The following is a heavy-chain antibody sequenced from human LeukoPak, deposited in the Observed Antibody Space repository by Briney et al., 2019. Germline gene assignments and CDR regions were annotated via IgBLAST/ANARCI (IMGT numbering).Heavy chain of an antibody. J-gene: IGHJ5*02. CDR1: GGSISSSSYF. V-gene: IGHV4-39*07. CDR3: ARGVSARFDP. CDR2: IYYSGST. Sequence: PSETLSLTCTVSGGSISSSSYFWGWIRQPPGKGLEWIGSIYYSGSTYYNPSLKRPVTISLDTSKNQFSLQLSSVTAAETAVYYCARGVSARFDPWGQGPLVTVSS.